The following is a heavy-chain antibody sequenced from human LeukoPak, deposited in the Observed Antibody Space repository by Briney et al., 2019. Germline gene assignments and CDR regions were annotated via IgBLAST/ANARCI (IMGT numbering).Heavy chain of an antibody. Sequence: GGSLRLSCAASGFTFSSYAMSWVRQAPGKGLEWVSAISGSGGSTHYADSVKGRFTISRDNSKSTLYLEMNGLRAEDTAIYYCAKVTTVFWFTNWGQGTLVTVSS. CDR3: AKVTTVFWFTN. D-gene: IGHD4-11*01. CDR2: ISGSGGST. J-gene: IGHJ4*02. V-gene: IGHV3-23*01. CDR1: GFTFSSYA.